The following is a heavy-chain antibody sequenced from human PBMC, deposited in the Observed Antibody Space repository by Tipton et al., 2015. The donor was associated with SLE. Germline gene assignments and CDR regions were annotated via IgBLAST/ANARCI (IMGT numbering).Heavy chain of an antibody. CDR1: GGSFSGYY. Sequence: GLVKPSETLSLTCDVHGGSFSGYYWNLIRQSPGKGLEWIGEINRSGTTNYITSLKSRVTISLDTSKNQFSLSLKSVTAADTAVYYCARAPSGSGSFYYFYYMDVWGKGTTVTVSS. CDR2: INRSGTT. J-gene: IGHJ6*03. D-gene: IGHD3-10*01. V-gene: IGHV4-34*01. CDR3: ARAPSGSGSFYYFYYMDV.